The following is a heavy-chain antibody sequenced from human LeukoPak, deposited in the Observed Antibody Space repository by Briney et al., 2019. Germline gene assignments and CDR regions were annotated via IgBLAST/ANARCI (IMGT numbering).Heavy chain of an antibody. D-gene: IGHD2-2*01. V-gene: IGHV3-15*01. Sequence: GGSLRLSCAASGFTFSHAWMTWVRQAPGKGLEWVGRIKSKTDGGTADYAAPVKGRFTISRDDSKNTLYLQMNSLKTEDTAVYYCTTGIVVVPADLVEFDYWGQGTLVTVSS. CDR2: IKSKTDGGTA. CDR1: GFTFSHAW. J-gene: IGHJ4*02. CDR3: TTGIVVVPADLVEFDY.